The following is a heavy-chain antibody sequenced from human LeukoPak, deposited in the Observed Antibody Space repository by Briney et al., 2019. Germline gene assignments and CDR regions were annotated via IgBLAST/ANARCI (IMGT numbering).Heavy chain of an antibody. CDR3: ARDRGLWFGELLAVGGPSLLDY. Sequence: GGSLRLSCAASGFTFSDHYMDWVRQAPGKGLEWVGRTRNKANRYTTEYAASVKGRFTISRDDSKNSLYLQMNSLKTEDTAVYYCARDRGLWFGELLAVGGPSLLDYWGQGTLVTVSS. V-gene: IGHV3-72*01. D-gene: IGHD3-10*01. J-gene: IGHJ4*02. CDR2: TRNKANRYTT. CDR1: GFTFSDHY.